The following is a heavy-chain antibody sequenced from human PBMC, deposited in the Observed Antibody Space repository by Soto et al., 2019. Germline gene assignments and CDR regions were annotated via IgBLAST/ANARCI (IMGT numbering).Heavy chain of an antibody. V-gene: IGHV3-66*01. CDR1: GFTVSSNY. CDR3: ARDKLVAATTDAFDI. CDR2: IYSGGST. D-gene: IGHD2-15*01. Sequence: PGGSLRLSCAASGFTVSSNYMSWVRQAPGKGLEWVSVIYSGGSTYYADSVKGRFTISRDNSKNTLYLQMNSLRAEDTAVYYCARDKLVAATTDAFDIWGQGTMVTVSS. J-gene: IGHJ3*02.